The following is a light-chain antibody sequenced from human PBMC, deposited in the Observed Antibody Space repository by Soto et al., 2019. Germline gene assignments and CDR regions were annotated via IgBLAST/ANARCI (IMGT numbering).Light chain of an antibody. V-gene: IGKV3-20*01. Sequence: EIVLTQSPGTLSLSPGERATLSCRASQSVDSSYLAWYQQKPGQAPRLLIYGASSRATGIPDRFSGSGSGPDFTLTISRLEPEDFAVYYCQQFGSPFTFGPGTKVDIK. CDR1: QSVDSSY. J-gene: IGKJ3*01. CDR2: GAS. CDR3: QQFGSPFT.